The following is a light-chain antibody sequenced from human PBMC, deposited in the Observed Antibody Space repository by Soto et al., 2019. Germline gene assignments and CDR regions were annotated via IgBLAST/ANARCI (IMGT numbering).Light chain of an antibody. J-gene: IGLJ2*01. CDR3: SSYTSSRLRV. V-gene: IGLV2-14*01. CDR2: EVS. Sequence: QSALTQPASVSGSPGQSITISCTGTSSDVGGYNYVSWYQQHPGKAPKLMIYEVSNRPSGVSNRFSGSKSGNTASLTISGLQAEDEADYYCSSYTSSRLRVFGGGTKVTVL. CDR1: SSDVGGYNY.